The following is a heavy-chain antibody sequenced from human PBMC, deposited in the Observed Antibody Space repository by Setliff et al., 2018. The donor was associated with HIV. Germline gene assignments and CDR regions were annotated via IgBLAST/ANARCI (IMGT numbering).Heavy chain of an antibody. Sequence: ASVMVSCKASGYTFTSFDINWVRQATGQGLEWMGWMNPNSGTTGYAQKFQGRVTMTRDTSISTAYMELSSLRSEDSAVYYCARGLAVAGTGYWGQGTRVTVSS. CDR3: ARGLAVAGTGY. J-gene: IGHJ4*02. CDR2: MNPNSGTT. CDR1: GYTFTSFD. D-gene: IGHD6-19*01. V-gene: IGHV1-8*02.